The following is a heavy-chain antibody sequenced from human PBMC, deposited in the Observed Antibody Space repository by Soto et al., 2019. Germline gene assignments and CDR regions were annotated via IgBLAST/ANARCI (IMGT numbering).Heavy chain of an antibody. D-gene: IGHD3-10*01. CDR2: ISYDGSNK. CDR1: GFTFSKYD. CDR3: AKERSYSGSSYFDY. V-gene: IGHV3-30*18. J-gene: IGHJ4*02. Sequence: QVQLVESGGGVVQPGRSLRLSCAASGFTFSKYDMYWVRQAPGKGLEWVAVISYDGSNKYYADSVKGLFTISRDNSKNMLYLQINSLRAEDTAVYYCAKERSYSGSSYFDYWGQGTLVTVSS.